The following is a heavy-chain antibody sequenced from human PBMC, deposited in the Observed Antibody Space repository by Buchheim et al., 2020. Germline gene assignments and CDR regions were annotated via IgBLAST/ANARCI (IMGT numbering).Heavy chain of an antibody. CDR3: ARDPLQITMIVVGAGYYFDY. D-gene: IGHD3-22*01. J-gene: IGHJ4*02. CDR1: GFTFSSYG. Sequence: QVQLVESGGGVVQPGRSLRLSCAASGFTFSSYGMHWVRQAPGKGLEWVAVIWYDGSNKYYADSVKGRFTISRDNSKNTLYLQMNSLRAEDTAVYYCARDPLQITMIVVGAGYYFDYWGQGTL. CDR2: IWYDGSNK. V-gene: IGHV3-33*01.